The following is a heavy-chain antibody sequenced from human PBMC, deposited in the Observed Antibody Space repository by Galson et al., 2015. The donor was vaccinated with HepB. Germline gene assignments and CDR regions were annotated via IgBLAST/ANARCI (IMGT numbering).Heavy chain of an antibody. Sequence: SVKVSCKASGYTFTSYGISWVRQAPGQGLEWMGWISAYNGNTDYAHKLQGRVTMTTDTSTSTAYMELRSLRSDDTAVYYCARDGLLYYDSSCYYFDYWGQGTLVTVSS. D-gene: IGHD3-22*01. J-gene: IGHJ4*02. CDR1: GYTFTSYG. CDR2: ISAYNGNT. V-gene: IGHV1-18*04. CDR3: ARDGLLYYDSSCYYFDY.